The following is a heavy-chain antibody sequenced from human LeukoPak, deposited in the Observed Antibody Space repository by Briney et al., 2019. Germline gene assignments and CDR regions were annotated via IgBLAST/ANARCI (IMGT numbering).Heavy chain of an antibody. D-gene: IGHD1-26*01. CDR3: ARAKYSGSYYGVDY. V-gene: IGHV3-30*03. Sequence: GRSLRLSCAASGFTFSSYGMHWVRQAPGKGLEWVAVISFAGSNTYSADSVKGRFTISRDNSKNTLYLQMNSLRAEDTAVYYCARAKYSGSYYGVDYWGRGTLVTVSS. CDR2: ISFAGSNT. CDR1: GFTFSSYG. J-gene: IGHJ4*02.